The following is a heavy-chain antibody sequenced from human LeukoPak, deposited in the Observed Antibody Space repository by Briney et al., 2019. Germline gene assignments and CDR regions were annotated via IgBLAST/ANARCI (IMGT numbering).Heavy chain of an antibody. CDR2: INPNSGGT. V-gene: IGHV1-2*02. Sequence: ASVKVSCKASGYTFTGYYMHWVRQAPGQGLEWMGWINPNSGGTNYAQKFQGRVTMTRDTSISTAYMELSRLRSDDTAVYYCARKQLRTEGAFDYWGQGTLVTVSS. CDR3: ARKQLRTEGAFDY. D-gene: IGHD5-18*01. J-gene: IGHJ4*02. CDR1: GYTFTGYY.